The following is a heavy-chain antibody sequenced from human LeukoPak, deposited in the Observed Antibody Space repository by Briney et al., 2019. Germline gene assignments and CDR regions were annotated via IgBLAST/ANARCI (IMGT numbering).Heavy chain of an antibody. Sequence: PGGSLRLSCAASGFTFSSYWMSWVRQAPGKGLEWVSYISSSGSTIYYADSVKGRFTISRDNAKNSLYLQMNSLRAEDTAIYYCAKNGAYSYEDYFDYWGQGTLVTVSS. CDR3: AKNGAYSYEDYFDY. CDR2: ISSSGSTI. D-gene: IGHD5-18*01. J-gene: IGHJ4*02. CDR1: GFTFSSYW. V-gene: IGHV3-48*03.